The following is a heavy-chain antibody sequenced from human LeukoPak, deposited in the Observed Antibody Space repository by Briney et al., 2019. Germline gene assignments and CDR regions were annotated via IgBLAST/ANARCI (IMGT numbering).Heavy chain of an antibody. D-gene: IGHD2-15*01. Sequence: GGSLRLSCAASGFTVSSNDMNWVRQAPGKGLEWVSVIYSGGSTYYADSVKGRFTISRENYKKTLYLKMNSMRAEDRAVYYCARSTRRYFDYWGQGTMVTVSS. CDR3: ARSTRRYFDY. J-gene: IGHJ4*02. V-gene: IGHV3-53*01. CDR2: IYSGGST. CDR1: GFTVSSND.